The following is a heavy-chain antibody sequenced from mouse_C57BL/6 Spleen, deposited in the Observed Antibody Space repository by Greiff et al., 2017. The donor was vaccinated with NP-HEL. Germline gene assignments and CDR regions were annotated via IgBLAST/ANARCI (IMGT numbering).Heavy chain of an antibody. Sequence: QVQLQQSGAELVRPGASVKLSCKASGYTFTDYYINWVKQRPGQGLEWIARIYPGSGNTYYNEKFKGKATLTADKSSSTAYMQLSSLTSEDSAVYFCAKSGATMVYYFDYWGQGTTLTVSS. CDR1: GYTFTDYY. CDR2: IYPGSGNT. J-gene: IGHJ2*01. CDR3: AKSGATMVYYFDY. V-gene: IGHV1-76*01. D-gene: IGHD2-2*01.